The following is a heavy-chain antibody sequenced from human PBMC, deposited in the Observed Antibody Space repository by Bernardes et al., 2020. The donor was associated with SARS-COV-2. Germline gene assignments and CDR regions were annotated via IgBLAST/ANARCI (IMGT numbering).Heavy chain of an antibody. Sequence: ASVKVSCKVSGYTLTELSMHWVRQAPGKGLEWMGGFDPEDGETIYAQKFQGRVTMTNDTSTATAYMELSSLRSEDTAVYYCATNLPPGRYCSGGSCYWVPVGKQRHLDNWGQGTLVTDSS. D-gene: IGHD2-15*01. CDR1: GYTLTELS. J-gene: IGHJ4*02. CDR3: ATNLPPGRYCSGGSCYWVPVGKQRHLDN. CDR2: FDPEDGET. V-gene: IGHV1-24*01.